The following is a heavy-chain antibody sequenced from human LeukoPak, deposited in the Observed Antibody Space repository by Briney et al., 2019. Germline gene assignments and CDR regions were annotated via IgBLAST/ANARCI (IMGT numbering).Heavy chain of an antibody. CDR3: ARAPAVGDIDY. J-gene: IGHJ4*02. V-gene: IGHV4-59*12. D-gene: IGHD1-26*01. CDR2: IYHSGST. CDR1: GGSISSYY. Sequence: SSETLSLTCTVSGGSISSYYWSWIRQPPGKGLEWIGYIYHSGSTYYNPSLKSRVTISVDRSKNQFSLKLSSVTAADTAVYYCARAPAVGDIDYWGQGTLVTVSS.